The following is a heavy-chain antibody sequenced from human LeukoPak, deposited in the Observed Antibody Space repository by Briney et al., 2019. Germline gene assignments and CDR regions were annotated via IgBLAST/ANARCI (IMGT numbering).Heavy chain of an antibody. V-gene: IGHV4-34*01. D-gene: IGHD3-9*01. Sequence: SSETLSLTCAVYGGSFSDYYWNWIRQPPGKGLEWIGEINHSGSTNYNPSLKSRVTISVDTSKSQFSLKLSSVTAADTAVYYCARDGILTGYSDGGFDYWGQGTLVTVSS. CDR2: INHSGST. J-gene: IGHJ4*02. CDR1: GGSFSDYY. CDR3: ARDGILTGYSDGGFDY.